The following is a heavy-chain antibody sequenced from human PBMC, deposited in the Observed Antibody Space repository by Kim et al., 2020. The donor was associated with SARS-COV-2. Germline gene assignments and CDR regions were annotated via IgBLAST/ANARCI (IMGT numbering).Heavy chain of an antibody. J-gene: IGHJ4*02. V-gene: IGHV4-39*01. CDR3: ARYRTGKLAY. CDR2: VYYSGST. Sequence: SETLSLTCTVSGGSISGGSYYWGWIRQPPGKGLEWIGSVYYSGSTYYNPSLKTRVTISVDTSKNQFSLNLTSVTAADTAVYYCARYRTGKLAYWGQGT. CDR1: GGSISGGSYY. D-gene: IGHD2-2*01.